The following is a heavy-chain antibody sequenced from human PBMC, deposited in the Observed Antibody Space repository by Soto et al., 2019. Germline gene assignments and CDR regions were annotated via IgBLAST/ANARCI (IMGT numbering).Heavy chain of an antibody. V-gene: IGHV3-33*08. CDR2: IWYDGSKE. Sequence: QEQLAESGGGVVQPGTSLRLSCTASGFTFSSFGMNWVRQAPGKGLEWVALIWYDGSKEYYADSVKGRFTISRDDSKNTVYLQMESLRAEDTAVYYCTREGTFGSGSNEAWFDPWGQGTLVTVSS. J-gene: IGHJ5*02. D-gene: IGHD6-25*01. CDR1: GFTFSSFG. CDR3: TREGTFGSGSNEAWFDP.